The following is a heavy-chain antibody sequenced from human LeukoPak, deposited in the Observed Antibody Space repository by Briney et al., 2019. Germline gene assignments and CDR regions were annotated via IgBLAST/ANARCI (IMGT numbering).Heavy chain of an antibody. D-gene: IGHD2/OR15-2a*01. V-gene: IGHV3-30*18. CDR3: AKDNIGYYFDY. CDR2: ISYDGSNK. J-gene: IGHJ4*02. Sequence: GRSLRLSCAASGFTFSSYGMHWVRQAPGKGLEWVAVISYDGSNKYYADSVKGRFTISRDNSKNTLYLQMNSLRAEDTAVYYCAKDNIGYYFDYWGQGTLVTVSS. CDR1: GFTFSSYG.